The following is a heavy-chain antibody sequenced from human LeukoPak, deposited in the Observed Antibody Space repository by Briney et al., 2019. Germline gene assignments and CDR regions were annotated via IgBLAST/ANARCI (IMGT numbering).Heavy chain of an antibody. CDR3: AKETTVAGFYPYFDY. V-gene: IGHV3-30*02. J-gene: IGHJ4*02. D-gene: IGHD6-19*01. Sequence: GGSLRLSCAASGFAFNKFGMHWVRQAPGKGLEWVAFIRFDGTNERYADSVKGRFTISRDNSKNTLYLQMSSLRAEDTAVYYCAKETTVAGFYPYFDYWGQGTLVTVSS. CDR1: GFAFNKFG. CDR2: IRFDGTNE.